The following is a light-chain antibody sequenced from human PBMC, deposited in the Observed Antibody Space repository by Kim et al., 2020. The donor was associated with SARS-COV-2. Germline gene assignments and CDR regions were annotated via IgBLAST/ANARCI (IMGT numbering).Light chain of an antibody. CDR1: KLGDKY. J-gene: IGLJ2*01. Sequence: PGQTASITCYGDKLGDKYACWYQQKPGQSPVLVIYQDSKRPSGIPERFSGSNSGNTATLTISGTQAMDEADYYCQAWDSSTARVVFGGGTQLTVL. CDR2: QDS. V-gene: IGLV3-1*01. CDR3: QAWDSSTARVV.